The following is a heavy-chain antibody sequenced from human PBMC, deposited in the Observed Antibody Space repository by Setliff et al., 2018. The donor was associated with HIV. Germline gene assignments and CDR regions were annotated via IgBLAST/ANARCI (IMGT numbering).Heavy chain of an antibody. V-gene: IGHV4-34*01. CDR3: ARIFGDQGYYYGMDV. CDR2: INHSGST. J-gene: IGHJ6*02. D-gene: IGHD3-3*01. CDR1: GGSFSGYY. Sequence: ASETLSLTCAVYGGSFSGYYWSWIRQPPGKGLEWIGEINHSGSTNYNPSLKSRVTISLDTSKNQFSLKLTSVIAADTAVYYCARIFGDQGYYYGMDVWGQGTTVTVSS.